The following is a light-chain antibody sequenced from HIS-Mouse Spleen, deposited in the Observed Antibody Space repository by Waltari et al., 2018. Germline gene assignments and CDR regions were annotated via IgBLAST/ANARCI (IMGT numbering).Light chain of an antibody. CDR1: STDVGSSNL. J-gene: IGLJ3*02. Sequence: QSALTQPAPVSGSPGQSITISCTATSTDVGSSNLFSWYQQHPGKAPKLMIYEGSKRPSGVSNRFSGSKSGNTASLTISGLQAEDEADYYCCSYAGSSTWVFGGGTKLTVL. CDR3: CSYAGSSTWV. V-gene: IGLV2-23*01. CDR2: EGS.